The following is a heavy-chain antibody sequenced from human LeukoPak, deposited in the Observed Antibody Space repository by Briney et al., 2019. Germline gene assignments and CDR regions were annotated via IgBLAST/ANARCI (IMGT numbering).Heavy chain of an antibody. Sequence: ASVKVSCKASGYTLTSYYPHWVRQAPEQGLEWMAIINPSGGSTSHAQKFQGRVTMTRDTSTSTAYMELRSLRSDDTAVYYCARDGAYGDYDYWGQGTLVTVSS. CDR2: INPSGGST. J-gene: IGHJ4*02. CDR1: GYTLTSYY. D-gene: IGHD4-17*01. CDR3: ARDGAYGDYDY. V-gene: IGHV1-46*01.